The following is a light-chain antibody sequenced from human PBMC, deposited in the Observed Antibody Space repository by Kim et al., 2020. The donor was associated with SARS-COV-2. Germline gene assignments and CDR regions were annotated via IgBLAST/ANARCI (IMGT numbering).Light chain of an antibody. CDR1: QSISRY. J-gene: IGKJ1*01. V-gene: IGKV1-39*01. CDR3: QHSHSTPQT. CDR2: AAS. Sequence: DIQMTQSPSSLSASVGDRVTITCRASQSISRYLNWYQQKPGRAPRILIYAASSLQGGVPSRFSGSGSGTDFTLTISSLQPEDFGTYYCQHSHSTPQTFGQGTKVDIK.